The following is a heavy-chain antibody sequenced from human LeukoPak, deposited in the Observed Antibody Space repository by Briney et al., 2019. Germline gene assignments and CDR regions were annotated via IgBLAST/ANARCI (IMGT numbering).Heavy chain of an antibody. J-gene: IGHJ4*02. CDR2: INPGGSSI. V-gene: IGHV3-74*01. Sequence: GGSLRLSCAASGFIFSSYWMHWVRQVPGKGLVWVARINPGGSSITYADSVKGRFTISRDNAKNTLYLQMDSLRAEDTGVYYCARSNQADDYWGQGTLVTVSS. D-gene: IGHD1-14*01. CDR3: ARSNQADDY. CDR1: GFIFSSYW.